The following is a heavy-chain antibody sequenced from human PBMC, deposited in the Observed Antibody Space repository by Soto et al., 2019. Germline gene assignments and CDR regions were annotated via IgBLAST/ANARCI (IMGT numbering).Heavy chain of an antibody. D-gene: IGHD6-13*01. CDR3: AKEYGSTWIDH. CDR2: MSYDGTKQ. V-gene: IGHV3-30*18. J-gene: IGHJ4*02. Sequence: GGSLRLSCAASGFTFSTYGMHWVRQAPGKGLEWVAAMSYDGTKQYYVDSVKGRFTISRDNSRNILFLQLNSLRDEDTAVYYCAKEYGSTWIDHWGQGTPVTVSS. CDR1: GFTFSTYG.